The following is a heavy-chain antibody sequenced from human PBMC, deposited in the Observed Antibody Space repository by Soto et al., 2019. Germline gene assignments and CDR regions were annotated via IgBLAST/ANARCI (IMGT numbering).Heavy chain of an antibody. V-gene: IGHV4-39*01. CDR1: VGSIFSHCYY. CDR2: IYYSGST. J-gene: IGHJ6*02. CDR3: ARLSNSSSWYQDYCYGMDV. Sequence: PLHPLSLTSTASVGSIFSHCYYWVWFPPRARKGLEWIGSIYYSGSTYYTPSLKSRVTISVGTSKNQFSLKLSSVTAADTAVYYCARLSNSSSWYQDYCYGMDVWGQGTTVT. D-gene: IGHD6-13*01.